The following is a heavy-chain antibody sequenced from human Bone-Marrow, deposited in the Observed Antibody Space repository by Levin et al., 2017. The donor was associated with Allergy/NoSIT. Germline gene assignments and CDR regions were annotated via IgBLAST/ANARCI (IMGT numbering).Heavy chain of an antibody. D-gene: IGHD5-24*01. Sequence: GGSLRLSCAASGFTFSSYWMSWVRQAPGKGLEWVANIKQDGSEKYYVDSVKGRFTISRDNAKNSLYLQMNSLRAEDTAVYYCARERWLHIDAFDIWGQGTMVTVSS. CDR1: GFTFSSYW. V-gene: IGHV3-7*01. J-gene: IGHJ3*02. CDR3: ARERWLHIDAFDI. CDR2: IKQDGSEK.